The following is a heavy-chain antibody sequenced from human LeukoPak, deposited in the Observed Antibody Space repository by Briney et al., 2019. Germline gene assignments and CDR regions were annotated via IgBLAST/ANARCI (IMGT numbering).Heavy chain of an antibody. D-gene: IGHD2/OR15-2a*01. CDR3: ARGFPPYWYFDL. CDR2: INHSGST. Sequence: PSETLSLTCAVYGGSFSGYYWSWIRQPPGKGLEWIGEINHSGSTNYNPSLKSRVTISVDTSRNQFSLKLSSVTAADTAVYYCARGFPPYWYFDLWGRGTLVTVSS. CDR1: GGSFSGYY. V-gene: IGHV4-34*01. J-gene: IGHJ2*01.